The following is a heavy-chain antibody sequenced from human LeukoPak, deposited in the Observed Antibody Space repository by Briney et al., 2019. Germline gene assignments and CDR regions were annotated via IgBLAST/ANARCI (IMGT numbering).Heavy chain of an antibody. CDR2: ISSSGSTI. J-gene: IGHJ6*03. Sequence: GGSLRLSCAASGFTFSDYYMSWIRQAPGKGLEWVSYISSSGSTIYYADSVKGRFTISRDNAKNSLYLQMNSLGAEDTAVYYCARVALGGYYYYYMDVWGKGTTVTVSS. CDR1: GFTFSDYY. V-gene: IGHV3-11*01. CDR3: ARVALGGYYYYYMDV. D-gene: IGHD1-26*01.